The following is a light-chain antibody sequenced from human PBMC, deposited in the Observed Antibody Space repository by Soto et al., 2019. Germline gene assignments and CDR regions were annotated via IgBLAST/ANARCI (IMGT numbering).Light chain of an antibody. V-gene: IGKV1-5*01. CDR3: QQYSSSAT. J-gene: IGKJ1*01. CDR2: DAS. CDR1: QSISSW. Sequence: DIQMTQSPSTLSASVGDRVTITCRASQSISSWLAWYQQKPGKAPKLLIYDASSLESGVPSRFSGSGSGTDFTLTISSLQPDDFATYYCQQYSSSATFGQGTKGDIK.